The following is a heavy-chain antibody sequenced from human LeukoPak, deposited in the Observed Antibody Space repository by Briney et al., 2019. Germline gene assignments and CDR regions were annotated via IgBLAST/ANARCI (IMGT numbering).Heavy chain of an antibody. V-gene: IGHV3-74*01. CDR3: VSDLCGGDDQ. Sequence: PGRSLRLSCAASGFTFSSYGMHWVRQAPGKGLVWVSRIDEDGKTIDYADSVKGRFTISRNNAKDTLYLQMSSLRDEDTAVYYCVSDLCGGDDQWGRGTLVTVSS. J-gene: IGHJ5*02. CDR2: IDEDGKTI. CDR1: GFTFSSYG. D-gene: IGHD3-3*01.